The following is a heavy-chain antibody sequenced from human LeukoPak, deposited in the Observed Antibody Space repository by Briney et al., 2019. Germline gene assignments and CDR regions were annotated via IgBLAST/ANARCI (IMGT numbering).Heavy chain of an antibody. CDR2: IYSGGGT. J-gene: IGHJ4*02. V-gene: IGHV3-66*01. D-gene: IGHD3-10*01. CDR1: GFTVSSNY. CDR3: AGGPSYGPFDY. Sequence: PGGSLRLSCAASGFTVSSNYMSWVRQAPEKGLEWVSVIYSGGGTKYSDSVKGIFTISRDISKNTLYIKMNRLRAEDTVVYYWAGGPSYGPFDYWGQGTLVTVSS.